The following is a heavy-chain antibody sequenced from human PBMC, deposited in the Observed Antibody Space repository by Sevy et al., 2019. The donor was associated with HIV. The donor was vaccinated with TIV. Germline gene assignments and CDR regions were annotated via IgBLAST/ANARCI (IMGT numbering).Heavy chain of an antibody. J-gene: IGHJ6*02. Sequence: GGSLRLSCAASGFTFDDYAMHWVRQAPGKGLEWVSGISWNSGSIGYADSVKGRFTISRENAKNSLYLQMNSLRAEDTALYYCAKDMGGYSGYDSQRRDYYYYGMDVWGQGTTVTVSS. CDR2: ISWNSGSI. D-gene: IGHD5-12*01. CDR1: GFTFDDYA. V-gene: IGHV3-9*01. CDR3: AKDMGGYSGYDSQRRDYYYYGMDV.